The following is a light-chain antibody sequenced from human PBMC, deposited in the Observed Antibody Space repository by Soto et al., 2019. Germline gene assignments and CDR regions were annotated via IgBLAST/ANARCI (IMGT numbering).Light chain of an antibody. CDR1: QSVTKY. CDR2: DTS. V-gene: IGKV3-11*01. Sequence: EIGLTQSPATLSLSPGERATLSCRASQSVTKYLAWYKQKPGQAPRLLIYDTSNRATGIPARFNGSGSGTDFTLTISSLESEDSGIYYCQQRYNWLTFGGGTKVEIK. J-gene: IGKJ4*01. CDR3: QQRYNWLT.